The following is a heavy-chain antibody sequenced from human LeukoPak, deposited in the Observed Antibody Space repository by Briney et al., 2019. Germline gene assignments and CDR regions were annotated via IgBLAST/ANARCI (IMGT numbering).Heavy chain of an antibody. J-gene: IGHJ3*02. CDR2: IYYSGST. Sequence: PSETLSLTCTVSGGSISSSSYYWGWIRQPPGKGLEWIGSIYYSGSTHYNPSLKSRVTISLDTSKNQFSLKLSSVTAADMAVYYCATLTGGDDAFDIWGQGTMVTVSS. CDR3: ATLTGGDDAFDI. D-gene: IGHD4-23*01. V-gene: IGHV4-39*07. CDR1: GGSISSSSYY.